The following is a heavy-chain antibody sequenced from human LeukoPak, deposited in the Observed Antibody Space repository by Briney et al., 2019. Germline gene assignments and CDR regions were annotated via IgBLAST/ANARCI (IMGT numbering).Heavy chain of an antibody. CDR3: AKARYCSSTSCYDYFDY. CDR2: ISWNSGSI. V-gene: IGHV3-9*03. CDR1: GFTFDDYA. D-gene: IGHD2-2*01. Sequence: PGGSLRLSCAASGFTFDDYAMHWVRQAPGKGLEWVSGISWNSGSIGYADSVKGRFTISRDNAKNSLYLQMNSLRAEDMALYYCAKARYCSSTSCYDYFDYWGQGTLVTVSS. J-gene: IGHJ4*02.